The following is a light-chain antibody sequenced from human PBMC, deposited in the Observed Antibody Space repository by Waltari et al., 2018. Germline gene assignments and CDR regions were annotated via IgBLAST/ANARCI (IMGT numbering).Light chain of an antibody. Sequence: DIVMTQSPDSLAVSLGERATINCKSSQSVLYSSNNKNYLAWYQQKPGQPPKLLIYWASTRGSGVPDRFSGSGSATDFTLTSSSLQAEDVAVYYCHQCYSAPYTFGQGTKLEIK. CDR3: HQCYSAPYT. V-gene: IGKV4-1*01. J-gene: IGKJ2*01. CDR2: WAS. CDR1: QSVLYSSNNKNY.